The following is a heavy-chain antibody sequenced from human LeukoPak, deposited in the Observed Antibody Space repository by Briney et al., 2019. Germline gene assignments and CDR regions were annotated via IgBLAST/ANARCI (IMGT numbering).Heavy chain of an antibody. J-gene: IGHJ4*02. V-gene: IGHV4-38-2*02. CDR2: IYYSGST. CDR1: GYSISTGYY. Sequence: SETLSLTCTVSGYSISTGYYWGWIRQPPGKGLEWIGSIYYSGSTCYNPSLKSRVTISVDTSKNQFSLKLSSVTAADTAVYYCVPGPNYFDYWGQGTLVTVSS. CDR3: VPGPNYFDY.